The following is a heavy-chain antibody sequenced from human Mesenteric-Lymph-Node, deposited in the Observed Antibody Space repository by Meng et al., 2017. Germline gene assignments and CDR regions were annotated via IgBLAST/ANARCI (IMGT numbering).Heavy chain of an antibody. CDR1: GGSLSGYY. CDR2: VYHNGVT. CDR3: ARGGATPMIIKY. J-gene: IGHJ4*02. V-gene: IGHV4-34*02. Sequence: QVQLTQWGAEVLKPSETLSLTCAVCGGSLSGYYWSCIRQPPGKGLEWMGEVYHNGVTKYSPSLRSRVVISIDTSKNQFSLNLRSVSAADTAMYYCARGGATPMIIKYWGPGTLVTVSS. D-gene: IGHD3-10*01.